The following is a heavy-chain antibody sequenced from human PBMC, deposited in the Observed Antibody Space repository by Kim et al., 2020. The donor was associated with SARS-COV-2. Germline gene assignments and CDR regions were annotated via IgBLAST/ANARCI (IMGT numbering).Heavy chain of an antibody. CDR1: GGSISSYY. V-gene: IGHV4-59*08. J-gene: IGHJ6*02. CDR2: IYYSGST. D-gene: IGHD3-10*01. CDR3: ARLGGSGSYPPYYYYYYGMDV. Sequence: SETLSLTCTVSGGSISSYYWSWIRQPPGKGLEWIGYIYYSGSTNYNPSLKSRVTISVDTSKNQFSLKLSSVTAADTAVYYCARLGGSGSYPPYYYYYYGMDVWGQGTTVTVSS.